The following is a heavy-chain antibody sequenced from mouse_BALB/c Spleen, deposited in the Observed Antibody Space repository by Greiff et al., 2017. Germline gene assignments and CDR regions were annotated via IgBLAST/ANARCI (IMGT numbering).Heavy chain of an antibody. J-gene: IGHJ4*01. V-gene: IGHV5-6-4*01. CDR1: GFTFSSYT. CDR3: TRVALYYGYDGAMDY. D-gene: IGHD2-2*01. CDR2: ISSGGSYT. Sequence: EVKVEESGGGLVKPGGSLKLSCAASGFTFSSYTMSWVRQTPEKRLEWVATISSGGSYTYYPDSVKGRFTISRDNAKNTLYLQMSSLKSEDTAMYYCTRVALYYGYDGAMDYWGQGTSVTVSS.